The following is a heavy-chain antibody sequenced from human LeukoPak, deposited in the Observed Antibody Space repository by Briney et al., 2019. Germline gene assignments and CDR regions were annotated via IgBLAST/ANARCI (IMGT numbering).Heavy chain of an antibody. CDR2: IYYSGNT. J-gene: IGHJ4*02. CDR1: GGSISSASYY. V-gene: IGHV4-39*01. Sequence: PSETPSLSCIVSGGSISSASYYWVWIRQPPGKRLEWIGSIYYSGNTYYNPSLKSRVTISIDTSKNQFSLNLNSVTAADTALYSCARQYLGGSYPDYFNHWGQGTLVTVSS. D-gene: IGHD1-26*01. CDR3: ARQYLGGSYPDYFNH.